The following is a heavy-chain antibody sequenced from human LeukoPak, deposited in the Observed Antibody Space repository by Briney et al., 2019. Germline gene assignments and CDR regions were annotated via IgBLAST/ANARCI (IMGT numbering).Heavy chain of an antibody. Sequence: GASVKVSCKASGYTFIGYYMHWVRQAPGQGLEWMGWINPNSGGTNYAQKFQGRVTMTRDTSISTAYMELSRLRSDDTAVYYCARWGSGYLTYYFDYWGQGTLVTVSS. CDR2: INPNSGGT. CDR1: GYTFIGYY. CDR3: ARWGSGYLTYYFDY. D-gene: IGHD3-22*01. J-gene: IGHJ4*02. V-gene: IGHV1-2*02.